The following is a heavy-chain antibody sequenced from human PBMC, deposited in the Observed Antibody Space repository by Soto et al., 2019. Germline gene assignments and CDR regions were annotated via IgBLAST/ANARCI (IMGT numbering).Heavy chain of an antibody. J-gene: IGHJ4*02. Sequence: QLQLQESGSGLVKPSQTLSLTCAVSGGSISSGGYSWSWIRQPPGKGLEWIGYIYHSGSIYYNPSLKSRVTLSVDRSKNQFSLKLSSVTAADTAVYYCARREDGSYFDYWGQGTLVTVSS. D-gene: IGHD1-26*01. V-gene: IGHV4-30-2*01. CDR1: GGSISSGGYS. CDR3: ARREDGSYFDY. CDR2: IYHSGSI.